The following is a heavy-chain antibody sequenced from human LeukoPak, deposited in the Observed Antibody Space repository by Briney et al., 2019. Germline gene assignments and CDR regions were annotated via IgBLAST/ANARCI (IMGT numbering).Heavy chain of an antibody. D-gene: IGHD2-2*01. J-gene: IGHJ4*02. CDR3: AKGVVVAPDVTPFDY. CDR2: ISGSGGST. V-gene: IGHV3-23*01. Sequence: PGGSLRLSCAASGFTFSNYGMSWVRQAPGKGLEWVSGISGSGGSTYYAESVRGRFTISRDNSKNTLYLQMNSLRAEDTAVYYCAKGVVVAPDVTPFDYWGQGTLVTVSS. CDR1: GFTFSNYG.